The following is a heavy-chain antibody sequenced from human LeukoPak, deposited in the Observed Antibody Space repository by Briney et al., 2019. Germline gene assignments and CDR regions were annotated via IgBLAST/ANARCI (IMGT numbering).Heavy chain of an antibody. CDR2: IYYSGST. J-gene: IGHJ5*02. V-gene: IGHV4-59*11. CDR3: ARGHSGYEYGFDP. D-gene: IGHD5-12*01. CDR1: GGSISSHY. Sequence: SETLSLTCTVSGGSISSHYWSWIRQPPGKGLEWIGYIYYSGSTNHNPSLKSRVAISVDTSKDQFSLKLSSGTAADTAVYYCARGHSGYEYGFDPWGQGTLVTVSS.